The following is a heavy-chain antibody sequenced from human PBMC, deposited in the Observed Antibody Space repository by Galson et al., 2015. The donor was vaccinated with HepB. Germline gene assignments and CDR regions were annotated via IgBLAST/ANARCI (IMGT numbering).Heavy chain of an antibody. CDR2: ISYEGSKK. V-gene: IGHV3-30-3*01. Sequence: SLRLSCAAFDLTFGSYDMHWVRQTPGKGLEWVAIISYEGSKKYYGDFVEGRFTISRDNSKNTLNLQMNSLRVEDTAVYYCAREREGGFSNFVDYWGHGTLVTVSS. J-gene: IGHJ4*01. CDR3: AREREGGFSNFVDY. D-gene: IGHD4-11*01. CDR1: DLTFGSYD.